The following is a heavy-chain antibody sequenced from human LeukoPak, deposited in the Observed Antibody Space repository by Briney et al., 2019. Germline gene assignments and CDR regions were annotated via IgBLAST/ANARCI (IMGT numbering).Heavy chain of an antibody. CDR1: GYSFTSYW. Sequence: GESLKISCKGSGYSFTSYWIGGVRQMPGKGLEGMGIIYPSDSDTRYSPSFQGQVTISVDKSVSTAYLQWSSLKASETAMYYCARRYGGNSRAFDYWGQGTLVTVSS. CDR2: IYPSDSDT. J-gene: IGHJ4*02. CDR3: ARRYGGNSRAFDY. V-gene: IGHV5-51*01. D-gene: IGHD4-23*01.